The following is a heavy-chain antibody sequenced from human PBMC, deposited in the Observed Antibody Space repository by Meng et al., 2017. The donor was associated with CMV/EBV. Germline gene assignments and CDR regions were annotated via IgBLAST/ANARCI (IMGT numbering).Heavy chain of an antibody. CDR1: GGSISNGDYY. Sequence: QVQLQESGPGLVKPSQTLSLTCTVSGGSISNGDYYWSWIRQPPGKGLEWIGYIYYSGSTYYNPSLKSRVTISVDTSKNQFSLKLSSVTAADTTVYYCARVTSRVAGAFDYWGQGTLVTVSS. D-gene: IGHD1-14*01. V-gene: IGHV4-30-4*08. CDR2: IYYSGST. J-gene: IGHJ4*02. CDR3: ARVTSRVAGAFDY.